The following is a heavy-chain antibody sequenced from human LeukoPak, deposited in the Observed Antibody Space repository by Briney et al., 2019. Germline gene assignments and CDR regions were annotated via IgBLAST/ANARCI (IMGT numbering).Heavy chain of an antibody. J-gene: IGHJ4*02. CDR3: AKDTGYSSSWLGY. CDR2: ISYDGSDK. V-gene: IGHV3-30*04. D-gene: IGHD6-13*01. Sequence: GGSLRLSCAASGFTFSSYAMHWVRQAPGKGLEWVAVISYDGSDKHYADSVKGRFTVSRDNSKNTLYLQMNSLRAEDTAVYYCAKDTGYSSSWLGYWGQGTLVTVSS. CDR1: GFTFSSYA.